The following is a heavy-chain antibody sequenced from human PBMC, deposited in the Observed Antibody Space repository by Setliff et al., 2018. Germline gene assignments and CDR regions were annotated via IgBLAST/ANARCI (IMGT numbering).Heavy chain of an antibody. V-gene: IGHV3-11*04. CDR1: GFTFSDYY. J-gene: IGHJ6*02. CDR3: ARDHVYGSQYYYYYYGMDV. Sequence: GGSLRLSCAASGFTFSDYYMSWIRRAPGKGLEWVSYISSSGSTIYYADSVKGRFTISRDNAKNSLYLQMNSLRAEDTAVYYCARDHVYGSQYYYYYYGMDVWGQGTTVTVSS. CDR2: ISSSGSTI. D-gene: IGHD3-10*01.